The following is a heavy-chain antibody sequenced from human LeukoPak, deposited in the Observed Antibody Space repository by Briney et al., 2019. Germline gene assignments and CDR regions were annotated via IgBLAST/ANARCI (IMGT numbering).Heavy chain of an antibody. J-gene: IGHJ2*01. CDR2: ISDTGYT. Sequence: KASETLSLTCTVSGGSISSGDYYWGWIRQSPGKGLEWIGFISDTGYTYYNPSLQSRVTISADTSKNHFSLKLSSVTATDTAVYYCARDPADYGDPPHWYFDLWGRGTLVTVSS. D-gene: IGHD4-17*01. CDR1: GGSISSGDYY. V-gene: IGHV4-30-4*01. CDR3: ARDPADYGDPPHWYFDL.